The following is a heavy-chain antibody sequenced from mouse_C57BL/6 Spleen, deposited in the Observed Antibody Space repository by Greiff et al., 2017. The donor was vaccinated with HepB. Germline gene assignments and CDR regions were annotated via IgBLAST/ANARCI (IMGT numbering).Heavy chain of an antibody. Sequence: VQLQQSGAELARPGASVKLSCKASGYTFTSYGISWVKQRTGQGLEWIGEIYPRSGNTYYNEKFKGKATLTADKSSSTAYMELRSLTSEDSAVYFCARGDIYYDYLLDYWGQGTTLTVSS. CDR2: IYPRSGNT. CDR1: GYTFTSYG. CDR3: ARGDIYYDYLLDY. D-gene: IGHD2-4*01. J-gene: IGHJ2*01. V-gene: IGHV1-81*01.